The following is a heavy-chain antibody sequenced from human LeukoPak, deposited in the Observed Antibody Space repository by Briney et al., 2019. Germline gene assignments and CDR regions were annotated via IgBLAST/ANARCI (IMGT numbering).Heavy chain of an antibody. CDR3: ARENWVFDY. V-gene: IGHV4-38-2*02. CDR2: VYRSGTT. J-gene: IGHJ4*02. CDR1: GYSISSGYH. D-gene: IGHD7-27*01. Sequence: PSETLSLTCVVSGYSISSGYHWGWIRQPPGKGLEWIGSVYRSGTTYYDPSLKSRVTISVDMSKNQISLKVRSVTAADTAMYYCARENWVFDYWGQGILVTVSS.